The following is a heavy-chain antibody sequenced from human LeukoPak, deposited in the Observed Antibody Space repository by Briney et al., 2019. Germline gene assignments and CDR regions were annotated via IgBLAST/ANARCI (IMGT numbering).Heavy chain of an antibody. J-gene: IGHJ4*02. CDR3: ARGATYAYYQDY. CDR2: IKYDASST. V-gene: IGHV3-74*01. Sequence: GGSLRLSCADSGFTFSSHRMHWVRQAPGKGLMWVSRIKYDASSTSYADSVKGRFTISRDNAKNTLYLQMDSLRAEDTAVYYCARGATYAYYQDYWGQGTLVTVSS. CDR1: GFTFSSHR. D-gene: IGHD1-26*01.